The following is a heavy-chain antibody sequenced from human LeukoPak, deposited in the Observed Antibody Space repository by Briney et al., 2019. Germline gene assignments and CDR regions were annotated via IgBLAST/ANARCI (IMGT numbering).Heavy chain of an antibody. J-gene: IGHJ5*02. Sequence: SETLSLTCAVYGGSFSGYYWSWIRQPPGKGLEWIGEINHSGSTNYNPSLKSRVTISVDTSKNQFSLKLSSVTAADTAVYYCARVLADILTGPLNWFDPWGQGTLVTVSS. D-gene: IGHD3-9*01. CDR1: GGSFSGYY. V-gene: IGHV4-34*01. CDR2: INHSGST. CDR3: ARVLADILTGPLNWFDP.